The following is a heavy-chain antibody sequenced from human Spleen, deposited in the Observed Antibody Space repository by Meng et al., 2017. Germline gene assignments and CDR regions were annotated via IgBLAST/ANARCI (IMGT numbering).Heavy chain of an antibody. CDR1: GGSFSGYY. V-gene: IGHV4-34*01. J-gene: IGHJ3*02. CDR2: INHSGST. Sequence: GSLRLSCAVYGGSFSGYYWSWIRQPPGKGLDWIGEINHSGSTNYNPSLKSRVTMSLDTSKNQFSLKLSSVTAADTAMYYCARALGEFSSHKDAFDIWGQGTMVTVSS. D-gene: IGHD3-16*01. CDR3: ARALGEFSSHKDAFDI.